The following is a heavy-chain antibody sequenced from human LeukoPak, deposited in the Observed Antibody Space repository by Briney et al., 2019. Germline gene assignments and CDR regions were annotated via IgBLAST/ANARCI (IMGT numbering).Heavy chain of an antibody. CDR1: GFTFSSYS. CDR2: ISSSSSYI. J-gene: IGHJ4*02. V-gene: IGHV3-21*01. D-gene: IGHD3-10*01. CDR3: AREEYYYGSGSYYKESGY. Sequence: RAGGSLRLSCAASGFTFSSYSMNWVRQAPGKGLEWVSSISSSSSYIYYADSVKGRFTISRDNAKNSLYLQMNSLRAEDTAVYYCAREEYYYGSGSYYKESGYWGQGTLVTVSS.